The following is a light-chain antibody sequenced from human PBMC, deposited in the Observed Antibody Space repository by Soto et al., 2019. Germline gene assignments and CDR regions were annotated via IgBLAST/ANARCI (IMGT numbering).Light chain of an antibody. CDR1: SSDVGGYNY. CDR2: EVS. Sequence: QSVLTQPASVSGSPGQSITISCTGTSSDVGGYNYVSWYQQHPGKAPKLMIYEVSNRPSGVSNRFSGSKSGNTASLTISGLQAEDEAGYYCSSYTSSSTNVFGTGTKVTVL. J-gene: IGLJ1*01. CDR3: SSYTSSSTNV. V-gene: IGLV2-14*01.